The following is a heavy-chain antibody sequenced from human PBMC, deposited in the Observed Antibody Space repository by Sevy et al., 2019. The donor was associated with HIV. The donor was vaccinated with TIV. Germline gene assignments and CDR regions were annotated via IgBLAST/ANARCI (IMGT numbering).Heavy chain of an antibody. J-gene: IGHJ4*02. CDR3: VRRGVDAYNVYFDL. CDR1: GYTFPAFS. CDR2: ISTGTDHI. V-gene: IGHV3-21*05. Sequence: GGSLRLSCTASGYTFPAFSFNWVRQAPGKGLEWLSYISTGTDHIYYADSAKGRFTISRDDAKNSVYLEMKSLRDQDTALYYCVRRGVDAYNVYFDLWGQGTPATISS. D-gene: IGHD3-10*01.